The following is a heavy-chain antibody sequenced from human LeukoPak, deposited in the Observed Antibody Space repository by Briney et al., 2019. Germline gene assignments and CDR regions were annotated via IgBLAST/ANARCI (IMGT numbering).Heavy chain of an antibody. D-gene: IGHD3-10*01. CDR2: IIPIFGTA. J-gene: IGHJ5*02. CDR3: AREVTMVRERGWFDP. V-gene: IGHV1-69*01. CDR1: GGTFSSYA. Sequence: GSSVKVSCKASGGTFSSYAISWVRQAPGQGLEWMGGIIPIFGTANYAQKFQGRGTITADESTSTAYMELSSLRSEDTAVYYCAREVTMVRERGWFDPWGQGSLVTVSS.